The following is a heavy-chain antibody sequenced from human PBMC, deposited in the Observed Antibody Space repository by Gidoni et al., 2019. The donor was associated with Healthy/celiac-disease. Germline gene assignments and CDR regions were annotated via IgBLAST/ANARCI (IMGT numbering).Heavy chain of an antibody. V-gene: IGHV1-69*04. CDR1: GGTFSSYA. J-gene: IGHJ6*02. CDR2: IIPILGIA. Sequence: QVQLVQSGAEVKKPGSSVKVSCKASGGTFSSYAISWVRQAPGQGLEWMGRIIPILGIANYAQKFQGRVTITADKSTSTAYMELSSLRSEDTAVYYCASHDYTDVYYYYGMDVWGQGTTVTVSS. D-gene: IGHD4-4*01. CDR3: ASHDYTDVYYYYGMDV.